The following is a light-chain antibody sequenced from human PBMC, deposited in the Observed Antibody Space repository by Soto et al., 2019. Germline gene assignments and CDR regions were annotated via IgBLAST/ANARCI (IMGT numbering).Light chain of an antibody. Sequence: QSVLTQPASVSGSPGQSITISCTGTSSDVGSYNHVSWYQQHPGKAPKLMIYEGSKRPSGVSNRFSGSKSGNKASLKISGLQAEDEADYYCCSYAGSSTYVVFGGGTKLTVL. J-gene: IGLJ2*01. V-gene: IGLV2-23*01. CDR3: CSYAGSSTYVV. CDR2: EGS. CDR1: SSDVGSYNH.